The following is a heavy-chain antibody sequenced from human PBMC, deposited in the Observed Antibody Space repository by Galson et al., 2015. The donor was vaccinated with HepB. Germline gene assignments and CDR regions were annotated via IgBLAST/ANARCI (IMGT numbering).Heavy chain of an antibody. CDR3: ARGLRLSGRPPAEYFQH. V-gene: IGHV3-48*01. Sequence: SLRLSCAASGFTFSSYSMNWVRQAPGKGLEWVSYISSSSSTIYYADSVKDRFTISRDNAKNSLYLQMNSLRAEDTAVYYCARGLRLSGRPPAEYFQHWGQGTLVTVSS. D-gene: IGHD5-12*01. J-gene: IGHJ1*01. CDR1: GFTFSSYS. CDR2: ISSSSSTI.